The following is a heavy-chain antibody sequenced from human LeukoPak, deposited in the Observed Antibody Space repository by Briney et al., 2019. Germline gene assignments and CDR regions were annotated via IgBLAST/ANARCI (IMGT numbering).Heavy chain of an antibody. J-gene: IGHJ4*02. V-gene: IGHV3-7*01. CDR1: GFTFSSYW. D-gene: IGHD6-13*01. Sequence: PGGSLRLSCAASGFTFSSYWMSWVRQAPGKGLEWVANIKQDGSEKYYVDSVKGRFTISRDNAKNSLYLQMNSLRAEDTAVYYCVREIRDAGYGSSWYPLDYWGQGTLVTVSS. CDR3: VREIRDAGYGSSWYPLDY. CDR2: IKQDGSEK.